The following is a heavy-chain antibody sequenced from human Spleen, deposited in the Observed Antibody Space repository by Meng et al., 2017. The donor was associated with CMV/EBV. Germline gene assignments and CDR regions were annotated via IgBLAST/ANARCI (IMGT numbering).Heavy chain of an antibody. CDR2: ISWNSGSI. J-gene: IGHJ3*01. CDR3: AKIFRNAFDV. Sequence: GGSLRLSCAASGFTFDNYAMHWVRQGPGKGLEWVSGISWNSGSIGYADSVKGRFTISRDNAKNSLYLQMNSLRTEDTALYYCAKIFRNAFDVWGQGTMVTVSS. CDR1: GFTFDNYA. V-gene: IGHV3-9*01.